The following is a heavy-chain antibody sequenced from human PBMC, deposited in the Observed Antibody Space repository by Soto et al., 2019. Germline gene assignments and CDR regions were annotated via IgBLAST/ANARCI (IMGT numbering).Heavy chain of an antibody. V-gene: IGHV3-21*06. J-gene: IGHJ4*01. CDR1: GFTFSDFG. Sequence: PGGSLRLSCLVSGFTFSDFGISWVRQAPGKGLEWVASISRDSNYIRYADSLRGRCTISRDNIINSLSLQMKSLTVGDTAVYYCARAGRSYSYGPPLNFDYWGKGALVTVSS. CDR3: ARAGRSYSYGPPLNFDY. CDR2: ISRDSNYI. D-gene: IGHD5-18*01.